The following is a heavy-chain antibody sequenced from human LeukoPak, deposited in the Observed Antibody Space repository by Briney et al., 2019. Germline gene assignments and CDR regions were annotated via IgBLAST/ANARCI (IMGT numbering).Heavy chain of an antibody. Sequence: GGSLRLSCAASGFTFSNAWMSWVRQAPGKGLEWVSYISSSSSTIYYADSVKGRFTISRDNARNSLYLQMNSLRAEDTAVYYCTIGDGSGTWGQGTLVTVSS. J-gene: IGHJ5*02. D-gene: IGHD3-10*01. CDR1: GFTFSNAW. CDR2: ISSSSSTI. CDR3: TIGDGSGT. V-gene: IGHV3-48*04.